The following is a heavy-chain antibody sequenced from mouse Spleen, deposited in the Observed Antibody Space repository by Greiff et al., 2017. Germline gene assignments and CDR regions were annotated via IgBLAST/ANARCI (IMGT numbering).Heavy chain of an antibody. D-gene: IGHD1-1*01. Sequence: VQLQQSGPELVKPGASVKISCKASGYSFTGYYMNWVKQSPEKSLEWIGEINPSTGGTTYNQKFKAKATLTVDKSSSTAYMQLKSLTSEDSAVYYCARKGNYYGSSSYAMDYWGQGTSVTVSS. CDR3: ARKGNYYGSSSYAMDY. V-gene: IGHV1-42*01. CDR1: GYSFTGYY. J-gene: IGHJ4*01. CDR2: INPSTGGT.